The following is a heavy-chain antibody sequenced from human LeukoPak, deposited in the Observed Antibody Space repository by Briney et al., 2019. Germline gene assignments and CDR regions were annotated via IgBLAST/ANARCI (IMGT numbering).Heavy chain of an antibody. CDR2: ISAYNGDT. Sequence: ASVKVSRKASGYIFTNYGISWLRQAPGQGLEWMGWISAYNGDTKYLQNLHSRVTMTTDNTTSTAYMELRSLISDDTAVYYCARDNPYYYLYWGQGTLVTVSS. CDR1: GYIFTNYG. J-gene: IGHJ4*02. V-gene: IGHV1-18*01. D-gene: IGHD3-22*01. CDR3: ARDNPYYYLY.